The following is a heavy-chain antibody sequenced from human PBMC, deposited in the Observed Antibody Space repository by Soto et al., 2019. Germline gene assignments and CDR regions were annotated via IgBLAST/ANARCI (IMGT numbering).Heavy chain of an antibody. CDR1: GFTFSYYS. V-gene: IGHV3-48*02. CDR2: ISTSGSTK. CDR3: ARVEGGFDI. D-gene: IGHD3-16*01. Sequence: EVQLVESGGGLVQPGGSLRLPCAASGFTFSYYSMNWVRQAPGKGLEWLSYISTSGSTKYYADSVKGRFTISRDNANNSLYLQMSSLRDEDTAVYYCARVEGGFDIWGQGTMVTVSS. J-gene: IGHJ3*02.